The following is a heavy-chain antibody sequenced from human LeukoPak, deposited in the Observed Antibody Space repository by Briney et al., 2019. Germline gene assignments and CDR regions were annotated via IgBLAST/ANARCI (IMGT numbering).Heavy chain of an antibody. J-gene: IGHJ5*02. V-gene: IGHV4-59*08. D-gene: IGHD2-15*01. CDR3: ARQSAANLNWFDP. CDR2: IYYSGST. Sequence: SETLSLTCTVSGGSISSYYWSWIRQPPGKGLEWIGYIYYSGSTNYNPSLKSRVTISVDTPKNQFSLKLSSVTAADTAVYYCARQSAANLNWFDPWGQGTLVTVSS. CDR1: GGSISSYY.